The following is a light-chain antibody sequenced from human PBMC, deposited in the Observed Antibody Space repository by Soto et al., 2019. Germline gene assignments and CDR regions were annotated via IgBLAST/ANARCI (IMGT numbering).Light chain of an antibody. CDR3: QQSYSPPLT. Sequence: PLTQSPSSLSASVGATVTITCRASQSITSYLNWYQQKPGTGPTLLIWAASSLQSGAPSRFSGSVSGTDLTLTISSLQPEDCETYECQQSYSPPLTFAQGTKVDIK. CDR2: AAS. CDR1: QSITSY. V-gene: IGKV1-39*01. J-gene: IGKJ1*01.